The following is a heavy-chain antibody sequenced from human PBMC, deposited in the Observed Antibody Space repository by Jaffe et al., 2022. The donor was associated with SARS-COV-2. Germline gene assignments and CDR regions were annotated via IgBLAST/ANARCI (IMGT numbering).Heavy chain of an antibody. CDR3: AKDGRGGGSFDY. J-gene: IGHJ4*02. V-gene: IGHV3-30*18. CDR1: GFTFSSYG. D-gene: IGHD3-16*01. CDR2: ISYDGSNK. Sequence: QVQLVESGGGVVQPGRSLRLSCAASGFTFSSYGMHWVRQAPGKGLEWVAVISYDGSNKYYADSVKGRFTISRDNSKNTLYLQMNSLRAEDTAVYYCAKDGRGGGSFDYWGQGTLVTVSS.